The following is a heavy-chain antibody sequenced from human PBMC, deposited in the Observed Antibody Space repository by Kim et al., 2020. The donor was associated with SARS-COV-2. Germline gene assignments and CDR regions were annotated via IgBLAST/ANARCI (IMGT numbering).Heavy chain of an antibody. CDR3: AGHIATGPGRGYSAS. Sequence: SETLSLTCTVSGDSIISESYYWGWIRQPPGQGLEWIGSVHHDGRTYYKPSLESRVTISVDTSKSQFSVNLNSVTAADAAVYYCAGHIATGPGRGYSASWGQRILVAVSS. CDR2: VHHDGRT. D-gene: IGHD2-15*01. CDR1: GDSIISESYY. J-gene: IGHJ5*02. V-gene: IGHV4-39*01.